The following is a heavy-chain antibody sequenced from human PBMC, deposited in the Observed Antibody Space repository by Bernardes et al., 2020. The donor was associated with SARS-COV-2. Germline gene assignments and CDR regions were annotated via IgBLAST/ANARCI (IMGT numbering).Heavy chain of an antibody. Sequence: GGSLRLSCAASGLTFSTFWMTWVRQAPGKGLEWVANIHQDGSETFYVDSVKGRFTISRDNAKNSLFMEMNTLRAEDTAVYYCARIYSTSSFDFDYWGQGTLVTVSS. CDR1: GLTFSTFW. V-gene: IGHV3-7*01. CDR3: ARIYSTSSFDFDY. CDR2: IHQDGSET. J-gene: IGHJ4*02. D-gene: IGHD6-6*01.